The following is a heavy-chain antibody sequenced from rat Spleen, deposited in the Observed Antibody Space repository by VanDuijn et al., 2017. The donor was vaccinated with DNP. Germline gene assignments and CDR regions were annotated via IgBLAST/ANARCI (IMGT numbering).Heavy chain of an antibody. J-gene: IGHJ4*01. V-gene: IGHV5-31*01. Sequence: VQLKESGPGLVQPSQTLSLTCTVSGFSLTSYTVSWVRQPPGKGLEWVASINTDGGSTYYPDSVKGRFTISRDNAKNTLYLQMNSLRSEDTATYYCARVGLNWELGDAWGQGTSVTVSS. CDR1: GFSLTSYT. D-gene: IGHD5-1*01. CDR3: ARVGLNWELGDA. CDR2: INTDGGST.